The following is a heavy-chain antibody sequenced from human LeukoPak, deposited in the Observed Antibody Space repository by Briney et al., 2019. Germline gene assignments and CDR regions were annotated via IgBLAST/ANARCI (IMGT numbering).Heavy chain of an antibody. J-gene: IGHJ4*02. Sequence: SVKVSCKASGGTFSSYAISWVRQAPGQGLEWMGGIIPIFGTANYAQKFQGRVTITADESTSTAYMELSSLRSEDTAVYYCARARTRYRLFDYWGLGTLVTVSS. CDR1: GGTFSSYA. CDR2: IIPIFGTA. D-gene: IGHD1-14*01. CDR3: ARARTRYRLFDY. V-gene: IGHV1-69*13.